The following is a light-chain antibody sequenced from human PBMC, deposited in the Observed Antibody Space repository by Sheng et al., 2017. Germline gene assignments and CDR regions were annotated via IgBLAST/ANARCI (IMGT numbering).Light chain of an antibody. CDR3: QQYNSYIFT. V-gene: IGKV1-5*03. Sequence: DIQMTQSPSTLSASVGDRVTITCRASQSISSWLAWYQQKPGKAPKLLIYKASSLESGVPSRFSGSGSGTEFTLTISSLQPDDFATYYCQQYNSYIFTFGPGTKVGYQT. CDR1: QSISSW. J-gene: IGKJ3*01. CDR2: KAS.